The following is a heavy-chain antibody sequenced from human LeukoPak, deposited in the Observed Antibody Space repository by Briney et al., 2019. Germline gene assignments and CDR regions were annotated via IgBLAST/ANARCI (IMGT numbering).Heavy chain of an antibody. CDR1: GFTFSSYD. D-gene: IGHD5-12*01. V-gene: IGHV3-13*01. CDR2: IGTAGDT. CDR3: ARGRGYSGYDRGWFDP. J-gene: IGHJ5*02. Sequence: GGSLRLSCAASGFTFSSYDVHWVRQATGKGLEWVSAIGTAGDTYYPGSVKGRFTISRENAKNSLYLQMNSLRAGDTAVYYCARGRGYSGYDRGWFDPWGQGTLVTVSS.